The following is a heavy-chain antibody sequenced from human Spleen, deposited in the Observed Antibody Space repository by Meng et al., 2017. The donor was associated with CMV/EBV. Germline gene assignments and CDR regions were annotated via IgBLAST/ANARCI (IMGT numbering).Heavy chain of an antibody. J-gene: IGHJ4*02. Sequence: GESLKISCAASGFTVTSNYMSWVRQAPGKGLEWVSVFYSDTAAYADSVKGRFTISRDNAKNSLYLQMNSLRAEDTALYHCARGGVVVVAATLPYYFDYWGQGTLVTVSS. V-gene: IGHV3-53*01. CDR3: ARGGVVVVAATLPYYFDY. CDR1: GFTVTSNY. CDR2: FYSDTA. D-gene: IGHD2-15*01.